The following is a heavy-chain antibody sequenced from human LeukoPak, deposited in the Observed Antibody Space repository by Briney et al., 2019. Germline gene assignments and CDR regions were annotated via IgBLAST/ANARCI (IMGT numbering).Heavy chain of an antibody. V-gene: IGHV3-21*01. CDR1: GFTFSSYS. D-gene: IGHD2-21*02. J-gene: IGHJ6*02. CDR2: IISSGSYI. CDR3: ARDGGDIGYYGMDV. Sequence: GGSLRLSCAASGFTFSSYSMNCVRQAPGEGLEWVSSIISSGSYIYHADSVKGRFTISRDNAKNSLYLQMNSLRAEDTAVYYCARDGGDIGYYGMDVWGQGTTVTVSS.